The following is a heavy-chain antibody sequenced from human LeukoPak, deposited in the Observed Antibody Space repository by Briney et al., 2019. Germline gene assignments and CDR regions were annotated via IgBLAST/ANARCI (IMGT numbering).Heavy chain of an antibody. Sequence: RPSETLSLTCAVYGGSFSGYYWSWIRQPPGKGLEWIGEINHSGSTNYNPSLKSRVTISVDTSKNQFSLKLSSVTAADTAVYYCARIYGSGSRGRDYWGQGTLVTVSS. J-gene: IGHJ4*02. CDR1: GGSFSGYY. V-gene: IGHV4-34*01. CDR2: INHSGST. D-gene: IGHD3-10*01. CDR3: ARIYGSGSRGRDY.